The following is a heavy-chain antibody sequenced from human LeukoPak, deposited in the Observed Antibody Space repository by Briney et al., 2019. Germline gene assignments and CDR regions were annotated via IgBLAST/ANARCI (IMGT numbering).Heavy chain of an antibody. CDR1: GGSISSGSYY. D-gene: IGHD4/OR15-4a*01. CDR3: ARRAGAYSHPYDY. Sequence: SETLSLTCTVSGGSISSGSYYWSWIRQPAGKGLEWIGRIYTSGSTNYNPSLKSRVTISVDTSKNQFPLKLSSVTAADTAVYYCARRAGAYSHPYDYWGQGTLVTVSS. CDR2: IYTSGST. V-gene: IGHV4-61*02. J-gene: IGHJ4*02.